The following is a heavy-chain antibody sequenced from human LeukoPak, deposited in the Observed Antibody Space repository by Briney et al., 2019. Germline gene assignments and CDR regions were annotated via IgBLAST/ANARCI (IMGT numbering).Heavy chain of an antibody. V-gene: IGHV3-23*01. J-gene: IGHJ3*02. Sequence: GGSLRLSCAASGFTFSSYAMSWVRQAPGKGLEWVSAISGSGGSIYYADSVKGRFTISRDNFKNTLYLQMNSLRAEDTAVYYCAKGLRGYFDWLPLGSFDIWGQGTMVTVSS. CDR3: AKGLRGYFDWLPLGSFDI. CDR2: ISGSGGSI. D-gene: IGHD3-9*01. CDR1: GFTFSSYA.